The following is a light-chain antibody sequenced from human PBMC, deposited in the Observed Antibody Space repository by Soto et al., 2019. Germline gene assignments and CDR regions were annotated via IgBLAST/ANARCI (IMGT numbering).Light chain of an antibody. V-gene: IGKV3D-11*01. J-gene: IGKJ5*01. CDR2: ADS. Sequence: EIVLTQSPATLSSFPGDRVTLSCRASQAVNTRLAWYQHKPGQAPRLLIYADSNRATGIPARFSGSGSGTDFTLTISSLEPEDFSVYYCQQRYNWPITFGQGTRLEIK. CDR1: QAVNTR. CDR3: QQRYNWPIT.